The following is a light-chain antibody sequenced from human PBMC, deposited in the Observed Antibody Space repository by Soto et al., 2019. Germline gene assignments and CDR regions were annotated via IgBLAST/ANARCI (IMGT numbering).Light chain of an antibody. Sequence: QSALTQPPSASGSPGQSVTISCTGTSSDVGGYNAVSWYQQHPGKAPKLLIYEVTKRPSGVPDRFSGSRSGNTASLTVSGLQAEDEADYYGSSYAGSPYVFGAGTKLTVL. CDR1: SSDVGGYNA. J-gene: IGLJ1*01. CDR3: SSYAGSPYV. V-gene: IGLV2-8*01. CDR2: EVT.